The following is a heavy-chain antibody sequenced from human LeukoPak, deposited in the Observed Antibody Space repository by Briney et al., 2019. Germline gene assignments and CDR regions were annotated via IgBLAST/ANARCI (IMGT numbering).Heavy chain of an antibody. CDR3: ARGYCSSTSCYMDV. J-gene: IGHJ6*02. Sequence: ASVKVSCKASGHTSTTYAIHWVRQAPGQGLEWMGWINAGNGNIKYSQKFQGRVTIAGDTSASTAYMELSSLRSEDTAVYYCARGYCSSTSCYMDVWGQGTTVT. CDR1: GHTSTTYA. CDR2: INAGNGNI. D-gene: IGHD2-2*01. V-gene: IGHV1-3*01.